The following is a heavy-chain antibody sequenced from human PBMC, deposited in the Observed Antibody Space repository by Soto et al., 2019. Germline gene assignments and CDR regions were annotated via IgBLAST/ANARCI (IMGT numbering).Heavy chain of an antibody. CDR1: GYTFTNFG. V-gene: IGHV1-3*01. CDR3: AREEFGTTTWSRNPQNYYYYGMDV. J-gene: IGHJ6*02. D-gene: IGHD2-2*01. Sequence: QVQLVQSGAEVKKPGASVKVSCKASGYTFTNFGLHWVRQAPGQSLEWMGWINPGNGNTKYSQNFQGRVTITRDTSANTAYMELSSLRSEDTAVYYCAREEFGTTTWSRNPQNYYYYGMDVWGQGTTVTVSS. CDR2: INPGNGNT.